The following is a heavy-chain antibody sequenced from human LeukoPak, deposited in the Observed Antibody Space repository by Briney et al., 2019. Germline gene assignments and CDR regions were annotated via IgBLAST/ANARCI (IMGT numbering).Heavy chain of an antibody. J-gene: IGHJ4*02. D-gene: IGHD6-13*01. CDR1: GYTFTGYH. CDR2: INPYSGDT. Sequence: ASVKVSCKASGYTFTGYHIHWVRQAPGQGLEWMGRINPYSGDTNFAQKFQGKVTMTRDTSITTAYMDLSSLTPDDTAVYFCARDQGSLTRSWYTGYWGQGTQVTVSS. CDR3: ARDQGSLTRSWYTGY. V-gene: IGHV1-2*06.